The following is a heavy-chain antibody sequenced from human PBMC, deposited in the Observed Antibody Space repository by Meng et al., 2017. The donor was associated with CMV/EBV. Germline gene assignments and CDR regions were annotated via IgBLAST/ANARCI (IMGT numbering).Heavy chain of an antibody. J-gene: IGHJ6*02. V-gene: IGHV1-46*01. CDR1: GYTFTSYY. CDR3: ARELRPESTALRGNYYYGMDV. D-gene: IGHD3-16*01. Sequence: ASVKVSCKASGYTFTSYYVHWVRQAPGQGLEWMGIINPSGGSTSYAQKFQGRVTMTRDTSTSTVYMELSSLRSEDTAVYYCARELRPESTALRGNYYYGMDVWGQGTTVTVSS. CDR2: INPSGGST.